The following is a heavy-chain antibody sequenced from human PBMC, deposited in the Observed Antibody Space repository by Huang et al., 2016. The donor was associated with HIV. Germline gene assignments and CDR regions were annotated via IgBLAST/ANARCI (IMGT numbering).Heavy chain of an antibody. J-gene: IGHJ4*02. CDR1: GYSFSGYA. V-gene: IGHV1-2*02. CDR3: VTVPGDMPY. Sequence: GQLVQSGAEVKKPGASVKVSCKASGYSFSGYAMHWGRQAPGQGLEWMGWINPHSGDTIYAQRFQGSVTRTRDVSTSTAYMDLRRLRSDDTAMYYCVTVPGDMPYWGQGTLVTVSS. D-gene: IGHD2-2*01. CDR2: INPHSGDT.